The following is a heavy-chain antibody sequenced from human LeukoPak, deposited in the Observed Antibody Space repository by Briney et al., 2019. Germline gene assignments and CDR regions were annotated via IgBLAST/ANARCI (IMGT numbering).Heavy chain of an antibody. CDR2: MNPNSGNT. V-gene: IGHV1-8*01. CDR3: ARLARVAVAGPPPYGMDV. CDR1: GYTFTSYD. D-gene: IGHD6-19*01. J-gene: IGHJ6*02. Sequence: GASVKVSCKASGYTFTSYDINWVRQATGQGLEWMGWMNPNSGNTGYAQKFQGRVTMTRNTSISTAYMELSRLRSDDTAVYYCARLARVAVAGPPPYGMDVWGQGTTVTVSS.